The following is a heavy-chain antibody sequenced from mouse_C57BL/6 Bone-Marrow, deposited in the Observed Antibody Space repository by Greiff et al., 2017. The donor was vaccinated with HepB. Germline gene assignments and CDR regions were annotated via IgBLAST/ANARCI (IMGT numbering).Heavy chain of an antibody. J-gene: IGHJ3*01. Sequence: VKLQQSGAELVRPGTSVKMSCKASGYTFTNYWIGWAKQRPGHGLAWIGDIYPGGGYTNYNEKFKGKATLTADKSSSTAYMQFSSLTSEDSAIYYCAHSSSGYGFAYWGQGTLVTVSA. V-gene: IGHV1-63*01. D-gene: IGHD3-2*02. CDR3: AHSSSGYGFAY. CDR2: IYPGGGYT. CDR1: GYTFTNYW.